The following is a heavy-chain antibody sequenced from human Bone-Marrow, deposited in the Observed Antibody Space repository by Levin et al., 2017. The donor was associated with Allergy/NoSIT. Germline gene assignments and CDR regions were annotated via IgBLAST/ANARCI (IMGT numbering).Heavy chain of an antibody. J-gene: IGHJ6*02. V-gene: IGHV3-7*01. CDR2: IKEDGSEK. CDR1: GFTFSTYW. Sequence: GESLKISCAASGFTFSTYWMTWVRQAPGKGLEWVANIKEDGSEKYYVDSVKGRFTISRDNGKNSLYLQMNRLKTEDTAVYYCATSPCPSYYYYGMDVWGQGTTVTVSS. CDR3: ATSPCPSYYYYGMDV.